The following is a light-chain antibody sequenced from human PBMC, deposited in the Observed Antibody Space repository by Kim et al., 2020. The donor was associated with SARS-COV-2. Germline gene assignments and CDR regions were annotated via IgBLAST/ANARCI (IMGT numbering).Light chain of an antibody. V-gene: IGKV1-33*01. CDR2: GVS. CDR1: QDISNY. Sequence: DIQMTQSPSSLSASVGDRVIITCQASQDISNYLNWYQQKPGKAPKLLIHGVSNLETGVSSRFSGKGSGPDFTFTISSLQPEDIATYYCQQYENLPYTFGQGTKLEI. J-gene: IGKJ2*01. CDR3: QQYENLPYT.